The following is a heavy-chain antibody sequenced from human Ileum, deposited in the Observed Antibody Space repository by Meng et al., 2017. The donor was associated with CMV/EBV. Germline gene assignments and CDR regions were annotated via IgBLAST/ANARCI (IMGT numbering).Heavy chain of an antibody. Sequence: SAYSFTASYIHWVRQAPGQGLEWMGYIIPHSGGGTNYAQKFQGRVTMTRDMSISTAYMELNGLRSDDTAVYYCARGNTRVVNYFDPWGQGTLVTVSS. CDR3: ARGNTRVVNYFDP. CDR1: AYSFTASY. J-gene: IGHJ5*02. D-gene: IGHD2-2*01. V-gene: IGHV1-2*02. CDR2: IIPHSGGGT.